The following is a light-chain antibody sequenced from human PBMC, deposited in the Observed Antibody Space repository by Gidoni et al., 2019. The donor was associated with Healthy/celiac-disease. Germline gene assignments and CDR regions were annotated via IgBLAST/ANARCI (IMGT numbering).Light chain of an antibody. CDR1: QSVSSY. V-gene: IGKV3-11*01. J-gene: IGKJ4*01. CDR3: QQRSNWPLT. CDR2: DAS. Sequence: EIVLTQSPATLSLSPGERATLSCRASQSVSSYLAWYQQKPGQAPRLLLYDASKRGTGIPARFSGSGSGTDFTLTISSLEPEDFAVYYCQQRSNWPLTFGGGTKVEIK.